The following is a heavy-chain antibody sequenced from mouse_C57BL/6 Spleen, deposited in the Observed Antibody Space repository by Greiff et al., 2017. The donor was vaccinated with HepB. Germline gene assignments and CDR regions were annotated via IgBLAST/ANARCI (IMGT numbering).Heavy chain of an antibody. V-gene: IGHV1-4*01. CDR3: ARSFYYGSSYPYEYFDV. CDR1: GYTFTSYT. CDR2: INPSSGYT. Sequence: QVQLQQSGAELARPGASVKMSCKASGYTFTSYTMHWVKQRPGQGLEWIGYINPSSGYTKYNQKFKDKATLTADKSSSTAYMQLSSLTSEDSAVYYCARSFYYGSSYPYEYFDVWGTGTTVTVSS. D-gene: IGHD1-1*01. J-gene: IGHJ1*03.